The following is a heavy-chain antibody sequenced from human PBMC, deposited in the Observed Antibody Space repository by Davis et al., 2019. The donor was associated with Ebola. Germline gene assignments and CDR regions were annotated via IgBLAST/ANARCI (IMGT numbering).Heavy chain of an antibody. Sequence: GESLKISCAASGFTFSSYSMNWVRQAPGKGLEWVSYISSSSCSIYYADSVKGRFTISRDNAKNSLYLQMNSLRDEDTAVYYCARDKNGYYLFGYWGQGTLVTVSS. V-gene: IGHV3-48*02. D-gene: IGHD3-22*01. J-gene: IGHJ4*02. CDR2: ISSSSCSI. CDR3: ARDKNGYYLFGY. CDR1: GFTFSSYS.